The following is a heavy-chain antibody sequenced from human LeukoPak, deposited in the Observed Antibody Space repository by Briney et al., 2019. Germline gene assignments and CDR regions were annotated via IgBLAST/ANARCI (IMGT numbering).Heavy chain of an antibody. J-gene: IGHJ6*03. D-gene: IGHD6-19*01. V-gene: IGHV4-61*02. CDR3: ARTESRGGSGWYGYYYMDV. CDR1: GGSLSSGSYD. Sequence: SETLSLTCIVSGGSLSSGSYDWSWIRQPAGKGLEWIGRIYTSGNTNYNPSLKSRVTISVDPSKNQFSLKLSSVTAADTAVYYCARTESRGGSGWYGYYYMDVWGKGTTVTVSS. CDR2: IYTSGNT.